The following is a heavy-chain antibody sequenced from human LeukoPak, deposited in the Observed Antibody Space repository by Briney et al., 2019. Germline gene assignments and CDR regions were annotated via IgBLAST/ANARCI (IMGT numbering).Heavy chain of an antibody. D-gene: IGHD3-22*01. CDR2: ISNDGNKK. CDR3: ARWRGEYYYDSRGYRGAIDY. CDR1: GFTFDNYA. V-gene: IGHV3-30-3*01. J-gene: IGHJ4*02. Sequence: GGSLRLSCTASGFTFDNYALHWVRQTPAKGLEWVAVISNDGNKKFYTGSVKGRFIISRGNSKNTLSLQMSSLRLEDAAVYYCARWRGEYYYDSRGYRGAIDYWGQGTLVTVSS.